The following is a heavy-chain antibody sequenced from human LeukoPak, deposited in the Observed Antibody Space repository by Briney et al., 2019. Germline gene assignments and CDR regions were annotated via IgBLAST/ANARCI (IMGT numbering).Heavy chain of an antibody. D-gene: IGHD2-15*01. CDR3: ERGVVSFDY. CDR2: IKHSGST. CDR1: GGSFSGYY. Sequence: SETLSLTCAVYGGSFSGYYWSWLRQPPGKGLEWIGEIKHSGSTNYNPSLKSRVTISVDTSKNQFSLKLSSVTAADTAVYYCERGVVSFDYWGQGTLVTVSS. V-gene: IGHV4-34*01. J-gene: IGHJ4*02.